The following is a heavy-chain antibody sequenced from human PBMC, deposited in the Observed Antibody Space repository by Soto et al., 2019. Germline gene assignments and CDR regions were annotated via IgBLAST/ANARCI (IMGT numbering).Heavy chain of an antibody. D-gene: IGHD6-19*01. Sequence: QVQLVESGGGVVQPGRSLRLSCSASGFTFSRYAMHWVRQAPGKGLEWVAVISYDGSNKYYADSVKGRFTISRDNSKNTLYLQMNSLRAEDTALYYGAIEPWLPEDSFDYWGQGTLVTVSS. J-gene: IGHJ4*02. V-gene: IGHV3-30-3*01. CDR1: GFTFSRYA. CDR3: AIEPWLPEDSFDY. CDR2: ISYDGSNK.